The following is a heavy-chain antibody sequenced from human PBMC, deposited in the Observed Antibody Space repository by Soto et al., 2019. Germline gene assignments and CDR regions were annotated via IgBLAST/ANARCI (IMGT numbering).Heavy chain of an antibody. V-gene: IGHV1-69*11. CDR2: IIPILGST. Sequence: QVQLLQSGAELREPGSSVRVSCTPSGGTFVSSAFAWMRQAPGGKIEWMGGIIPILGSTKFAEKFLGRLTLTADDSSRTAYLELSCLTSDDTPVYFCAKTNPHGDFNMAWLDPWGQGTLVTVST. D-gene: IGHD3-10*01. CDR3: AKTNPHGDFNMAWLDP. CDR1: GGTFVSSA. J-gene: IGHJ5*02.